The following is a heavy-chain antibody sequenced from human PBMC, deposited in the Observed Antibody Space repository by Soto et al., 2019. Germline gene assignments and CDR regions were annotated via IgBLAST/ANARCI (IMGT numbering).Heavy chain of an antibody. Sequence: QVQLVQSGPEVKEPGASVKLSCQASGYTFTSYYIHWVRQAPGQGLEWMGVINPSGGSTSSAQKFQGRVIMTRDTSTTTVFMELSSLRSEDTAVYYCARDQKNRYEHSSPNYYYYGMDVWGQGPTVSVSS. CDR2: INPSGGST. D-gene: IGHD6-6*01. CDR1: GYTFTSYY. CDR3: ARDQKNRYEHSSPNYYYYGMDV. J-gene: IGHJ6*02. V-gene: IGHV1-46*01.